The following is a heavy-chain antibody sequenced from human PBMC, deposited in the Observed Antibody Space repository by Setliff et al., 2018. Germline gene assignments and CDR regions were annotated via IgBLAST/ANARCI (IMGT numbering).Heavy chain of an antibody. J-gene: IGHJ1*01. Sequence: SETLSLTCTVSGGSISNYYWSWIRQPPGKGLEWIGYINYSGSTNYNPSLKSRVTISEDMSKNQFSLKVSSVTAADTAIYYCALSSSWFKDFQHWGQGTLVTVSS. CDR1: GGSISNYY. D-gene: IGHD6-13*01. CDR2: INYSGST. V-gene: IGHV4-59*01. CDR3: ALSSSWFKDFQH.